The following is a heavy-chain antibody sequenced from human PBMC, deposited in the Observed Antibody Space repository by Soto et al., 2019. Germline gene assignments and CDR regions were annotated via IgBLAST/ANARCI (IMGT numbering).Heavy chain of an antibody. CDR2: IYSGGYT. CDR1: GFTVSNNY. J-gene: IGHJ4*02. CDR3: AAHPGGGGY. D-gene: IGHD3-10*01. Sequence: EVQLVESGGGLIQPGGSLRLSCAVSGFTVSNNYMSWVRQAPGKGLEGVSVIYSGGYTAYGDSVKGRFTISRDNSKKTLDPPIKPREADAPAVFSCAAHPGGGGYWGQGTLVTVSS. V-gene: IGHV3-53*01.